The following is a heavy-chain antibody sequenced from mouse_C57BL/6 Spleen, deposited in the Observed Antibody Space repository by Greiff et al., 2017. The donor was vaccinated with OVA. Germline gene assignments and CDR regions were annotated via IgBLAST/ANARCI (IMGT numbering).Heavy chain of an antibody. CDR3: ARSGDYDERYFDV. D-gene: IGHD2-4*01. CDR1: GYTFTSYT. J-gene: IGHJ1*03. V-gene: IGHV1-4*01. Sequence: QVQLQQSGAELARPGASVKMSCKASGYTFTSYTMHWVKQRPGQGLEWIGYITPSGGYTKYNQKFKDKATLTAEKSSSTAYMQRSSLTSEDAAVYSSARSGDYDERYFDVWGTGTTVTVSS. CDR2: ITPSGGYT.